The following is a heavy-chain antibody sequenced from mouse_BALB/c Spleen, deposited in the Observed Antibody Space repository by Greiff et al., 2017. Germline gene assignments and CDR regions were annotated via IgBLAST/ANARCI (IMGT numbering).Heavy chain of an antibody. CDR3: ARKGQAWFAY. V-gene: IGHV5-6-3*01. D-gene: IGHD3-3*01. Sequence: EVKLVESGGGLVQPGGSLKLSCAASGFTFSSYGMSWVRQTPDKRLELVATINSNGGCTYYPDSVKGRFTISRDNAKNTLYLQMSSLKSEDTAMYYCARKGQAWFAYGGQGTLVTVSA. CDR2: INSNGGCT. CDR1: GFTFSSYG. J-gene: IGHJ3*01.